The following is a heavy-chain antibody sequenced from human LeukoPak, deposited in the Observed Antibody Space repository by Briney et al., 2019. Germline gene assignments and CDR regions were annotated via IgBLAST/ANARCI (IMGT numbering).Heavy chain of an antibody. Sequence: GRSLRLSCAASGFTFSSYAMHWVRQAPGKGLEWVAVISYDGSNKYYADSVKGRFTISRDNSKNTLYLQMDSLRAEDTAVYYCARDLLLDYWGQGTLVTVSS. D-gene: IGHD2-15*01. J-gene: IGHJ4*02. CDR2: ISYDGSNK. V-gene: IGHV3-30-3*01. CDR1: GFTFSSYA. CDR3: ARDLLLDY.